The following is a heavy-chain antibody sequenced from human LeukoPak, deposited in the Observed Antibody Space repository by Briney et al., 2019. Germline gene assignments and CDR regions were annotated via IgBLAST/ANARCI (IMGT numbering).Heavy chain of an antibody. V-gene: IGHV3-11*01. CDR2: SSNGGSTI. Sequence: GGSLRLSCAASGFTFSDFYMTWIRQAPGKGLEWVSYSSNGGSTIYYADSVKGRFTISRDNAKNSLYLQMNSLRAEDTAVYYCARDRVPHDSSGYSPYYYYYGMDVWGQGTTVTVSS. CDR1: GFTFSDFY. D-gene: IGHD3-22*01. CDR3: ARDRVPHDSSGYSPYYYYYGMDV. J-gene: IGHJ6*02.